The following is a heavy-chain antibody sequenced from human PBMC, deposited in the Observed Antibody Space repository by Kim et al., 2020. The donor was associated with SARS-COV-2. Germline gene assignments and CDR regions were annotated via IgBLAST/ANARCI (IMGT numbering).Heavy chain of an antibody. CDR3: ARGRPLAY. D-gene: IGHD6-25*01. CDR2: GSEE. J-gene: IGHJ4*02. V-gene: IGHV3-7*03. Sequence: GSEEHCVDSVKGRFTNCRDNAKNSLFLQMNSLRAEDTAVYYCARGRPLAYWGQGILVTVSS.